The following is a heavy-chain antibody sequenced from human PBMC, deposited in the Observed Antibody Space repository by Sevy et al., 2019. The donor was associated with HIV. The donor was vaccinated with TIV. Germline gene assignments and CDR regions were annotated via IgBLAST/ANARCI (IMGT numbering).Heavy chain of an antibody. J-gene: IGHJ4*02. V-gene: IGHV4-59*01. D-gene: IGHD2-15*01. Sequence: SETLSLTCTVSGGSMSTYYWSWIRQPPGKGLEWIGYIYYSGSTNYNPSLKRRVTISVDTSKNQFSLKLSSVTAADTAVYYRAVEGWWHAFDYWVKGTLVSVSS. CDR1: GGSMSTYY. CDR2: IYYSGST. CDR3: AVEGWWHAFDY.